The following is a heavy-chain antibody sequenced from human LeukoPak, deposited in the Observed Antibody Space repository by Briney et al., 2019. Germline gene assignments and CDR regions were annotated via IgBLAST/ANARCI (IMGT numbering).Heavy chain of an antibody. Sequence: SGTLSLTCAVSGGSISSSNWWSWVRQPPGKGLEWIGEIYHSGSTSYNPSLKSRVTISVDKSKNQFSLKLGSVTAADTAVYYCARDLSGYSSGWYCWFDPWGQGTLVTVSS. CDR2: IYHSGST. V-gene: IGHV4-4*02. CDR1: GGSISSSNW. CDR3: ARDLSGYSSGWYCWFDP. D-gene: IGHD6-19*01. J-gene: IGHJ5*02.